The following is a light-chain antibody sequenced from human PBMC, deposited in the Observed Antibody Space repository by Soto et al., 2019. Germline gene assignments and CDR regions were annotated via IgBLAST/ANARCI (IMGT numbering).Light chain of an antibody. Sequence: SQMPQSAATLGGSVADRVTITCRASQTISSWLAWYQQKPGKAPKLLIYKASTLKSGVPSRFSGSGSGTEFTLTISSLQPDDFATYYCQQYNSYPWTFGQGTKVDIK. V-gene: IGKV1-5*03. J-gene: IGKJ1*01. CDR1: QTISSW. CDR3: QQYNSYPWT. CDR2: KAS.